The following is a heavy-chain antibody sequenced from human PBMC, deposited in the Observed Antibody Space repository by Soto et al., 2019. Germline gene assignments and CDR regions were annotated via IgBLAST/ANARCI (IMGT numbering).Heavy chain of an antibody. J-gene: IGHJ4*02. D-gene: IGHD1-26*01. CDR3: ARDRQWEPLLY. CDR2: VSAYNRNS. V-gene: IGHV1-18*01. CDR1: GYTFRNYG. Sequence: QVPLVQSGSEVKKPGASVRVTCKASGYTFRNYGISWVREAPGQGLEWMGWVSAYNRNSNYAQKFEXXVIMTADTATSTAYLELRGLRSDDTAIYYCARDRQWEPLLYWGQGTLVTVSS.